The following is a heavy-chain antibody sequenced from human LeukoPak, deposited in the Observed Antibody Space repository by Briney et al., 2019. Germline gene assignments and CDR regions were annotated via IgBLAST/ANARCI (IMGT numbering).Heavy chain of an antibody. V-gene: IGHV4-39*01. CDR1: GGSISSFY. CDR3: ARHGSSTTGTLSDY. D-gene: IGHD2-2*01. CDR2: IYYSGST. J-gene: IGHJ4*02. Sequence: SETLSLTCTGSGGSISSFYWGWIRQPPGKGLEWIGSIYYSGSTYYNPSLKSRVTISVDTSKNQFSLKLSSVTAADTAVYYCARHGSSTTGTLSDYWGQGTLVTVSS.